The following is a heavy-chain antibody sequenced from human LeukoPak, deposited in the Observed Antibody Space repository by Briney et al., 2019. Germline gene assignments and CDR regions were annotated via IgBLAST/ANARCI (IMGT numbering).Heavy chain of an antibody. J-gene: IGHJ5*02. CDR2: IKQDGSEK. D-gene: IGHD6-19*01. CDR3: ARVQRSAVAGTFDP. Sequence: GGSLRLSCAASGFTFNSYWMSWVRQAPGKGLEWVANIKQDGSEKYYVDSVKGRFTISRDNAKNSLYLQMNSLRAEDTAVYYCARVQRSAVAGTFDPWGQGTLVTVSS. V-gene: IGHV3-7*01. CDR1: GFTFNSYW.